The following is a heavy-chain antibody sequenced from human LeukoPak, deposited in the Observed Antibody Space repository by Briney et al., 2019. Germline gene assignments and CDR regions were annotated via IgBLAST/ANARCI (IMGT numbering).Heavy chain of an antibody. D-gene: IGHD3-22*01. CDR3: ARDLGSSDYYDSSGYSPDY. J-gene: IGHJ4*02. Sequence: ASVKVSGKASGYTFTSYGISWVRQAPGQGLEWMGWISAYNGNTNYAQKLQGRVTMTTDTSTSTAYMELRSLRSDDTAVYYCARDLGSSDYYDSSGYSPDYWGQGTLVTVSS. V-gene: IGHV1-18*01. CDR2: ISAYNGNT. CDR1: GYTFTSYG.